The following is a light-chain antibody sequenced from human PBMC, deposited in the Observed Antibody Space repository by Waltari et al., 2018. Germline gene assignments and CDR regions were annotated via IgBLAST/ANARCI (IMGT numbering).Light chain of an antibody. CDR3: QQRYTWPLA. CDR1: QTISTS. V-gene: IGKV3-11*01. J-gene: IGKJ4*01. CDR2: DAS. Sequence: EIVLTQSPATLSLSPGQSAALSCRASQTISTSLAWYQQKPGQPLRLVIYDASNRATDIPARFSGSGAETDFNLTISSLEAEDFAVYYCQQRYTWPLAFGGGTTVEIK.